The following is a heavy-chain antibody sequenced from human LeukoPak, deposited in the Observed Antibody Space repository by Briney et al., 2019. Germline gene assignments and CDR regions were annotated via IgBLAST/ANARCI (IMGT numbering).Heavy chain of an antibody. CDR3: ARQGRSSSWYMDV. CDR1: GGSISSSNYY. Sequence: SETLSLTCTVSGGSISSSNYYWGWIRQPPGKGLEWIGSMYYSGSTYYDPSLKNLVTMSVDTSKNQFSLKLTSVTDEDTALYYCARQGRSSSWYMDVWGKGTTVTVSS. D-gene: IGHD6-13*01. J-gene: IGHJ6*03. V-gene: IGHV4-39*01. CDR2: MYYSGST.